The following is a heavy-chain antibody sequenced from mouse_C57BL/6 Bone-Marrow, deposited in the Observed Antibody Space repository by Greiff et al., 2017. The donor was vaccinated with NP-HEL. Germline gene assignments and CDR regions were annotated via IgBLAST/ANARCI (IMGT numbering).Heavy chain of an antibody. CDR1: GYTFTSNW. Sequence: VQLQQSGPELVRPGASVKISCKAPGYTFTSNWMQWVRQRPGQGLEWIGEIFPGSGSTYYNEKLKGKATLTVDTSSSTAYMQLSSLTSEDSAVYFCARSDSSGPFAYWGQGTLVTVSA. D-gene: IGHD3-2*02. CDR3: ARSDSSGPFAY. V-gene: IGHV1-56*01. CDR2: IFPGSGST. J-gene: IGHJ3*01.